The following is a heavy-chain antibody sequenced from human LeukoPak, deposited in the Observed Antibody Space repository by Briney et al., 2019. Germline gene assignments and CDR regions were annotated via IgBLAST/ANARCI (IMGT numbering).Heavy chain of an antibody. Sequence: SETLSLTCAVYGGSFSGYYWSWIRQPPGKGLEWIGEINHSGSTNYDPSLKSRVTISVDTSKNQFSLKLSSVTAADTAVYYCARDAIFYDGSGSYYFDYWGQGTLVTASS. J-gene: IGHJ4*02. D-gene: IGHD3-10*01. CDR3: ARDAIFYDGSGSYYFDY. CDR1: GGSFSGYY. CDR2: INHSGST. V-gene: IGHV4-34*01.